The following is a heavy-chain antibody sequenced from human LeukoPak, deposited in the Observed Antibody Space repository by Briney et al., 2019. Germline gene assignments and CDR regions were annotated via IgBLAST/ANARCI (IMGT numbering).Heavy chain of an antibody. CDR3: GRSQNYNDSSGYSS. V-gene: IGHV3-11*04. D-gene: IGHD3-22*01. CDR1: GFTFRDYY. J-gene: IGHJ5*02. Sequence: GGSLRLSCAASGFTFRDYYMSWIRQAPGKGLEWVSYISSSGSTIKYADSVKGRFTISRDNAKKSLYLQMNSLRAEDTAVYYCGRSQNYNDSSGYSSWGQGTLVTVSS. CDR2: ISSSGSTI.